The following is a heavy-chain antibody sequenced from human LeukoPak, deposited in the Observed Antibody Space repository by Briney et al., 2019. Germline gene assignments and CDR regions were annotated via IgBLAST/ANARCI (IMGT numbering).Heavy chain of an antibody. CDR2: IYYSGST. CDR1: GGSISSSSYY. D-gene: IGHD1-26*01. CDR3: PRRWELRVNYYGMDV. Sequence: SETLSLTCTVSGGSISSSSYYWGWIRQPPGKGLEWIGSIYYSGSTYYNPSLKSRVTISVDTSKNQFSLKLSSVTAADTAVYYCPRRWELRVNYYGMDVWGQGTTVTVSS. J-gene: IGHJ6*02. V-gene: IGHV4-39*01.